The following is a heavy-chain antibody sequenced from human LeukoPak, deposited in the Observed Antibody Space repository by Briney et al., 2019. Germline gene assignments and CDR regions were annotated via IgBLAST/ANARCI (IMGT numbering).Heavy chain of an antibody. CDR1: GFTFSSSA. V-gene: IGHV3-30*02. D-gene: IGHD2-8*02. J-gene: IGHJ4*02. Sequence: GGSLRLSCGASGFTFSSSAMHWVRQGPGKGLEWVAYIAHHGNNKYYADSVKGRFTISRDNSKGSLYLQMNSLRADDTAVYYCAKDGSWSCTDWNQGTRVRVSS. CDR3: AKDGSWSCTD. CDR2: IAHHGNNK.